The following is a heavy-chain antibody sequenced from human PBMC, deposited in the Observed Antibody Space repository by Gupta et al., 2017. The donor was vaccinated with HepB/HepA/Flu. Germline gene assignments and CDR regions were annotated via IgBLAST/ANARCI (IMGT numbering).Heavy chain of an antibody. CDR2: ISYDGSNK. V-gene: IGHV3-30*18. J-gene: IGHJ4*02. D-gene: IGHD3-10*01. CDR1: GFTFSSYG. CDR3: AKDLWVGTMVRGVIAY. Sequence: QVQLVESGGGVVQPGRSLRLSCAASGFTFSSYGMHWVRQAPGKGLEWVAVISYDGSNKYYADSVKGRFTISRDNSKNTLYLQMNSLRAEDTAVYYCAKDLWVGTMVRGVIAYWGQGTLVTVSS.